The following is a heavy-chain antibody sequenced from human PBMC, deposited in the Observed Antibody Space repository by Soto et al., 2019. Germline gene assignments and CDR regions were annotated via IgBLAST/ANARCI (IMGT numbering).Heavy chain of an antibody. D-gene: IGHD5-12*01. J-gene: IGHJ4*02. CDR3: ARGVVSTGYFDY. Sequence: EVQLAESGGGLVQPGGSVRLSCAASGFTFSDHYMDWVRQAPGKGLEWVGRSRDKVHSHTTEYAASVKGRFTISRGDSENSLYRQMNSLKTEDTAVYYCARGVVSTGYFDYWGQGTLVTVSS. CDR1: GFTFSDHY. V-gene: IGHV3-72*01. CDR2: SRDKVHSHTT.